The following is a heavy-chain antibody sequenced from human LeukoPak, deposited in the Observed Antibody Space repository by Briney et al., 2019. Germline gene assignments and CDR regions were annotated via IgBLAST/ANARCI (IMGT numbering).Heavy chain of an antibody. CDR3: ARGPVGYTDY. Sequence: SETLPLTCAVYGGSFSGYYWSWIRQPPGKGLEWIGEINHSGSTNYNPSLKSRVTISVDTSKNQFSLKLSSVTAADTAVYYCARGPVGYTDYWGQGTLVTVSS. J-gene: IGHJ4*02. D-gene: IGHD3-16*02. CDR2: INHSGST. CDR1: GGSFSGYY. V-gene: IGHV4-34*01.